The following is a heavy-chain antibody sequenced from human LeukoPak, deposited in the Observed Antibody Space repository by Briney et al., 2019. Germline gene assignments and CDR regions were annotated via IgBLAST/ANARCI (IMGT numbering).Heavy chain of an antibody. CDR3: ARAEYCSSTSCYRVRFDY. D-gene: IGHD2-2*02. CDR2: IIPIFGTA. V-gene: IGHV1-69*06. CDR1: GCTFSSYA. Sequence: SVNVSCKASGCTFSSYAISWVRQAPGQGLEWMGGIIPIFGTANYAQKFQGRVTITADKSTSTAYMELSSLRSEDTAVYYCARAEYCSSTSCYRVRFDYWGQGTLVTVSS. J-gene: IGHJ4*02.